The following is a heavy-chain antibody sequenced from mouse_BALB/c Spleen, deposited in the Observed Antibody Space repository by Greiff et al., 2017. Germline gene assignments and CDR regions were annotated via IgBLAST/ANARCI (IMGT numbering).Heavy chain of an antibody. CDR1: GFSLSTYGIG. Sequence: QVTLKESGPGILQPSQTLSLTCSFSGFSLSTYGIGVGWLRQPSGKGLGWLAHIWWNDNKYYNTALKSRLTISKDTSNNQVFLKIASVDTADTATYYCARQLVYYFDYWGQGTTLTVSS. D-gene: IGHD4-1*02. V-gene: IGHV8-11*01. CDR2: IWWNDNK. J-gene: IGHJ2*01. CDR3: ARQLVYYFDY.